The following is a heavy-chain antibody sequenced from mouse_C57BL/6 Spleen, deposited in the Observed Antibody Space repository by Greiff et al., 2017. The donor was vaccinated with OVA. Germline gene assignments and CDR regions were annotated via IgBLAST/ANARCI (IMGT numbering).Heavy chain of an antibody. V-gene: IGHV5-4*01. CDR1: GFTFSSYA. J-gene: IGHJ2*01. D-gene: IGHD4-1*01. CDR3: ASTGTFYYFDY. Sequence: EVQRVESGGGLVKPGGSLKLSCAASGFTFSSYAMSWVRQTPEKRLEWVATISDGGSYTYYPDNVKGRFTISRDNAKNNLYLQMSHLKSEDTAMYYCASTGTFYYFDYWGQGTTLTVSS. CDR2: ISDGGSYT.